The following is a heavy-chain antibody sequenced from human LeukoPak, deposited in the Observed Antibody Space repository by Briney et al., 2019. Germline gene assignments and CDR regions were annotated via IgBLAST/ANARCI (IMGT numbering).Heavy chain of an antibody. CDR3: VTHEVTVITRSTFDS. V-gene: IGHV3-7*01. Sequence: PGGSLRLSCAASGFSLSGYWMSWVRQAPGKGLEWVANIKPDDTEKYYGNSVKGRFTILRDNAKNSVYLQMNSLRAEDTAVYYCVTHEVTVITRSTFDSWGQGTLVTVSS. CDR1: GFSLSGYW. J-gene: IGHJ4*02. CDR2: IKPDDTEK. D-gene: IGHD4-23*01.